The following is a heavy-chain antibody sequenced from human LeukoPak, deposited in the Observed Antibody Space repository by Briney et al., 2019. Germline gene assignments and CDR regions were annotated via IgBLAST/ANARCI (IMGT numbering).Heavy chain of an antibody. Sequence: ASVKVSCKASGGTFSSYAISWVRQAPGQGLEWMGGIIPFFGTANYAQKFQGRVTITTDESTSTAYMELSSLRSEDTAVYYCARAGGPDNWFDPWGQGTLVTVSS. V-gene: IGHV1-69*05. CDR3: ARAGGPDNWFDP. D-gene: IGHD2-15*01. CDR2: IIPFFGTA. J-gene: IGHJ5*02. CDR1: GGTFSSYA.